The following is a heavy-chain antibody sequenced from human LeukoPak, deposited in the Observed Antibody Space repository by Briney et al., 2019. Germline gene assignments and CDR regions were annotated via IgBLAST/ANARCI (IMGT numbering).Heavy chain of an antibody. CDR1: GFTFSSYG. J-gene: IGHJ4*02. CDR2: ISYDGSNK. D-gene: IGHD3-10*01. Sequence: QPGGSLRLSCAASGFTFSSYGMHWVRQAPGKGLEWVAAISYDGSNKYYADSVKGRFTISRDNSKNTLNLQMSSLRAEDTAFYYCAQGMVRGVYPRFDYWGQGTLVTVSS. V-gene: IGHV3-30*18. CDR3: AQGMVRGVYPRFDY.